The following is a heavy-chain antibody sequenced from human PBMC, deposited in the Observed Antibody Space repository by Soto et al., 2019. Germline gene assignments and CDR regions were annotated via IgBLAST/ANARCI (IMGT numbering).Heavy chain of an antibody. CDR3: ARLGIPAAPYYYMDV. CDR1: SGSISSSNW. CDR2: IYHSGST. J-gene: IGHJ6*03. D-gene: IGHD2-2*01. V-gene: IGHV4-4*02. Sequence: SETLSLTCAVSSGSISSSNWWSWARQPPGKGLEWIGEIYHSGSTNYNPSLKSRVTISVDKSKNQFSLKLSSVTAADTAVYYCARLGIPAAPYYYMDVWGKGTTVTVSS.